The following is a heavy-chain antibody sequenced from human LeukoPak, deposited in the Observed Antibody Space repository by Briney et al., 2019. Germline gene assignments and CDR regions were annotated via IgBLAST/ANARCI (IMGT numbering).Heavy chain of an antibody. J-gene: IGHJ3*02. Sequence: KPGGSLRLSCAASGFTFSDYSMNWVRQAPGKGLEWASSISSSSSYIYYADSAKGRFTISRDNAKNSLYLQMNSLRAEDTAVYYCARSVVVATTRDAFDIWGQGTMVTVSS. V-gene: IGHV3-21*01. D-gene: IGHD2-15*01. CDR1: GFTFSDYS. CDR2: ISSSSSYI. CDR3: ARSVVVATTRDAFDI.